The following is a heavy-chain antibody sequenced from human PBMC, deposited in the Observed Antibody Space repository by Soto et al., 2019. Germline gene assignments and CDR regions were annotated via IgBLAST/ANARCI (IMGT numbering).Heavy chain of an antibody. V-gene: IGHV4-30-2*01. CDR3: ASYLEGSTNFDY. D-gene: IGHD6-13*01. J-gene: IGHJ4*02. CDR1: GGSISSGGYS. CDR2: IYHSGST. Sequence: SETLSLTCAVSGGSISSGGYSWSWIRQPPGKGLEWIGYIYHSGSTYYNPSLKSRVTISVDRSKNQFSLKLSSVTAADTAVYYCASYLEGSTNFDYWGQGTLVTVSS.